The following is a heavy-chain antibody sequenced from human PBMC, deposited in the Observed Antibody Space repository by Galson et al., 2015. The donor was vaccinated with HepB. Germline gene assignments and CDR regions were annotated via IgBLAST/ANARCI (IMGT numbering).Heavy chain of an antibody. CDR1: GFTFSSYA. CDR3: ARELDSNLHYYYYGMDV. J-gene: IGHJ6*02. V-gene: IGHV3-30-3*01. Sequence: SCKASGFTFSSYAMHWVRQAPGKGLEWVAVISYDGSNKYYADSVKGRFTISRDNSKNTLYLQMNSLRAEDTAVYYCARELDSNLHYYYYGMDVWGQGTTVTVSS. CDR2: ISYDGSNK. D-gene: IGHD4-11*01.